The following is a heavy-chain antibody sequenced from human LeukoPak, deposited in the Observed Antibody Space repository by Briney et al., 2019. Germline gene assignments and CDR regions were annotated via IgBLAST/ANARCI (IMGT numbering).Heavy chain of an antibody. CDR3: ATDGRHYYGSVSLRTYYYYGMDV. Sequence: GASVKVSCKVSGYTLTELSMHWVRQAPGKGLEWMGGFDPEDGETIYAQKFQGRVTMTEDTSTDTAYMELSSLRSEDTAVYYCATDGRHYYGSVSLRTYYYYGMDVWGQGTTVTVSS. D-gene: IGHD3-10*01. CDR1: GYTLTELS. CDR2: FDPEDGET. J-gene: IGHJ6*02. V-gene: IGHV1-24*01.